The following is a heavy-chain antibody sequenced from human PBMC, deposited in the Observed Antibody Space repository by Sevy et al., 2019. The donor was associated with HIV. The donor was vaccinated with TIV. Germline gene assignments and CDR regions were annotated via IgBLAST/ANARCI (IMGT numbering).Heavy chain of an antibody. CDR2: VNSDGRST. CDR3: GISNSWEDH. V-gene: IGHV3-74*01. Sequence: GGSLRLSCAGSGFTFSDYWMHWVRQPQGKGLVWVSGVNSDGRSTAYADSVKGRCTIARDNAKNTLFLQMSSLRVEDTAVDDCGISNSWEDHWGQGTLVTVSS. CDR1: GFTFSDYW. D-gene: IGHD2-2*01. J-gene: IGHJ4*02.